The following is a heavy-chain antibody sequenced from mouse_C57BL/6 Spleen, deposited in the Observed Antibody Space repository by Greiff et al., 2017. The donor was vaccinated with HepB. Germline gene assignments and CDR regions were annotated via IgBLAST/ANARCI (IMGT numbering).Heavy chain of an antibody. CDR2: INPSNGGT. CDR1: GYTFTSYW. CDR3: AREGGYYSNYVGFAY. J-gene: IGHJ3*01. Sequence: QVQLQQPGTELVKPGASVKLSCKASGYTFTSYWMHWVKQRPGQGLEWIGNINPSNGGTNYNEKFKSKATLTVDKSSSTAYMQLSSLTSEDSAVYYCAREGGYYSNYVGFAYWGQGTLVTVSA. V-gene: IGHV1-53*01. D-gene: IGHD2-5*01.